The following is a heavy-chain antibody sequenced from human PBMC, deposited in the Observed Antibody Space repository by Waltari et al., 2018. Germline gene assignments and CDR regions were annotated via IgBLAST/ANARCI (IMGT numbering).Heavy chain of an antibody. Sequence: QVRLQESGPGLVKPSGTLSLTCTVSDGSVSTTNWWSWVRQPPGKGLQWIAEVYHTGVTYSNPSPGGRVTISLDKSKNQVFLNLTSVTVADTAVYYCARALAPSGNEAFDIWGQGTLVTVSS. CDR3: ARALAPSGNEAFDI. J-gene: IGHJ3*02. CDR1: DGSVSTTNW. CDR2: VYHTGVT. V-gene: IGHV4-4*02. D-gene: IGHD6-13*01.